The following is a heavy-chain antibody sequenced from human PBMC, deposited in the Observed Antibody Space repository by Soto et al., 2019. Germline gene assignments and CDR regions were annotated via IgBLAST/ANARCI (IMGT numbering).Heavy chain of an antibody. CDR1: GFTFSNYA. CDR3: AKRVEGSGSYYKGPFDY. CDR2: ISGGGGST. D-gene: IGHD3-10*01. J-gene: IGHJ4*02. Sequence: GGSLRLSCAASGFTFSNYAMSWVRQAPGTGLEWVSAISGGGGSTYYADSVKGRFTISRDNSKNMLYLQMNSLRAEDTAVYYCAKRVEGSGSYYKGPFDYWGQGTLVTVSS. V-gene: IGHV3-23*01.